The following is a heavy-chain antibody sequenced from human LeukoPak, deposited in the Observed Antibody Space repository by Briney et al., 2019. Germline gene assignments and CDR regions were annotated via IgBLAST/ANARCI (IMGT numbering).Heavy chain of an antibody. D-gene: IGHD5-18*01. V-gene: IGHV1-69*04. CDR3: ARDGQYSYALYYFDY. CDR2: IIPILGIA. Sequence: SVKVSCKASGGTFSSYAISWVRQAPGQGLEWMGRIIPILGIANYAQKFQGRVTMTRNTSISTAYMELSSLRSEDTAVYYCARDGQYSYALYYFDYWGQGTLVTVSS. J-gene: IGHJ4*02. CDR1: GGTFSSYA.